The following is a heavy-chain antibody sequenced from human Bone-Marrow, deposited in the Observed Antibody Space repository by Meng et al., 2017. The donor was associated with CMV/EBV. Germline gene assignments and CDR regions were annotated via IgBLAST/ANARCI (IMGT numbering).Heavy chain of an antibody. V-gene: IGHV3-74*01. J-gene: IGHJ6*02. CDR2: INSDGSST. Sequence: GGSLRLSCAASGFTFSSYWMHWVRQAPGKGLVWVSRINSDGSSTSYADSVKGRFTISRDNAKNSLYLQMNSLRAEDTALYYCAKVSYYYGMDVWGQGTTVTVSS. CDR3: AKVSYYYGMDV. CDR1: GFTFSSYW.